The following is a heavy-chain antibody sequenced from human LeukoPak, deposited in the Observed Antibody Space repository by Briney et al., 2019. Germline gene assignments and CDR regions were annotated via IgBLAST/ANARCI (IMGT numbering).Heavy chain of an antibody. Sequence: SETLSLTCTVSGGSISSSSFYWGWIRQPPGKGLEWIGSIYYSGTTYYNPSLTSRVTISVHTSKNQFSLKLSSVTAADTAVYYCAHYSGYEFAFDYWGQGTLVTVSS. D-gene: IGHD5-12*01. CDR2: IYYSGTT. CDR3: AHYSGYEFAFDY. V-gene: IGHV4-39*01. CDR1: GGSISSSSFY. J-gene: IGHJ4*02.